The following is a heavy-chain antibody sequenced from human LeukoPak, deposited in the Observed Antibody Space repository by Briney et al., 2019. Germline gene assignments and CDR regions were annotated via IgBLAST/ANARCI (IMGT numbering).Heavy chain of an antibody. J-gene: IGHJ4*02. CDR3: VRDYGGSSPFDY. V-gene: IGHV3-21*01. CDR2: ISSTSSYI. Sequence: GGSLRLSCAASGFTFSSYSMDWVRQAPGKGLEWVSSISSTSSYIYYADSVKGRFTISRDNAKNSLYLQMNSLRAEDTAVYYCVRDYGGSSPFDYWGQGTLVTVSS. CDR1: GFTFSSYS. D-gene: IGHD4-23*01.